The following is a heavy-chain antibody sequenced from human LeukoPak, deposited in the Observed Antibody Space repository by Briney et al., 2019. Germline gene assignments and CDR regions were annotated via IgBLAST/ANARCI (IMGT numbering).Heavy chain of an antibody. CDR1: GGTFSSYA. CDR3: ASQLHHDAFDI. D-gene: IGHD2-2*01. J-gene: IGHJ3*02. V-gene: IGHV1-2*02. Sequence: ASVKVSCKASGGTFSSYAISWVRQAPGQGLEWMGWINPNSGGTNYAQKFQGRVTMTRDTSISTAYMELSRLRSDDTAVYYCASQLHHDAFDIWGQGTMVTVSS. CDR2: INPNSGGT.